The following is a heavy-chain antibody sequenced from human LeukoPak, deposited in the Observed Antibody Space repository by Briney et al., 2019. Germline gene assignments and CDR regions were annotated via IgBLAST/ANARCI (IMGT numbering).Heavy chain of an antibody. CDR3: ARDPDGARDFDY. J-gene: IGHJ4*02. CDR1: GYTFESYG. D-gene: IGHD4/OR15-4a*01. CDR2: INPYNGNT. V-gene: IGHV1-18*01. Sequence: GASVKVSCKASGYTFESYGISWVRQAPGQGLEWMGWINPYNGNTNYAQKFRGRVTMTTDASTSTAYMELRSLRSDDTAVYYCARDPDGARDFDYWGQGTLVTVSS.